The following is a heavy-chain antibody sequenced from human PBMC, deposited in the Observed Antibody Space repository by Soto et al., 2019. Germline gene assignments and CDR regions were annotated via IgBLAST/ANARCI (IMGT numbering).Heavy chain of an antibody. CDR3: ARVPDR. D-gene: IGHD2-2*01. V-gene: IGHV4-30-2*01. CDR2: IYHSGST. Sequence: QLQLQESGSGLVKPSQTLSLTCAVSGGSISSGGYSWSWIRQPPGKGLEWIGYIYHSGSTYYNPSVTSRVTLTVARSKTLFSLKLSSVTAADTAVYYCARVPDRWGQGTLVSVSA. CDR1: GGSISSGGYS. J-gene: IGHJ5*02.